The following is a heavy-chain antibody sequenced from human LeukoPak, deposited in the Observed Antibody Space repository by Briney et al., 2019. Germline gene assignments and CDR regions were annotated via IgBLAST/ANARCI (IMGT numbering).Heavy chain of an antibody. CDR1: GGSITSSSYY. CDR2: IYYTGGA. J-gene: IGHJ4*02. CDR3: ARAYYYGSGSYGLDY. Sequence: SETLSLTCSVSGGSITSSSYYWAWIRQSPEKGLEWIGSIYYTGGANYSPSLKSRVTISVDASKNQFSLKLTSVTAADTAVYYCARAYYYGSGSYGLDYWGQGTLVTVSS. D-gene: IGHD3-10*01. V-gene: IGHV4-39*07.